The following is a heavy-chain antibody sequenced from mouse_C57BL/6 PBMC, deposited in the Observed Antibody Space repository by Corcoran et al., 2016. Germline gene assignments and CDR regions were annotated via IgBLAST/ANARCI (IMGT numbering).Heavy chain of an antibody. Sequence: QVQLQQSGPELVKPGASVKISCKASGYTFTDYYINWVKQRPGQGLEWIGWIFPGSGSTYYKEKFKGKATLTVDKSSSTAYMLLSRLTSEDSAVYFCAKAGTEFAYWGQGTLVTVSA. CDR3: AKAGTEFAY. J-gene: IGHJ3*01. D-gene: IGHD3-3*01. CDR1: GYTFTDYY. CDR2: IFPGSGST. V-gene: IGHV1-75*01.